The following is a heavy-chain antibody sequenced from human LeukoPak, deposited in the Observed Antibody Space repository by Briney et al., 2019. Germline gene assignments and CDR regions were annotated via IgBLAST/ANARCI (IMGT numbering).Heavy chain of an antibody. CDR2: IHYSGST. V-gene: IGHV4-59*01. D-gene: IGHD3-9*01. Sequence: SETLSLTCTVSGGSISSYYWSWIRQPPGKGLEWIGYIHYSGSTNYNPSLKSRVTISVDTSKNQFSLKLSSVTAADTAVYYCARTGNRLGYFDYWGQGTLVTVSS. CDR1: GGSISSYY. CDR3: ARTGNRLGYFDY. J-gene: IGHJ4*02.